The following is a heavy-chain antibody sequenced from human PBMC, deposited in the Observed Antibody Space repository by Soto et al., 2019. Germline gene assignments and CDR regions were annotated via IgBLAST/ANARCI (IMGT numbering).Heavy chain of an antibody. CDR3: ARQPKARYYYYYGMDV. V-gene: IGHV4-34*01. J-gene: IGHJ6*02. CDR2: INHSGST. D-gene: IGHD6-6*01. Sequence: TSETLSLTSSVYGGSFSGYYWILIRQPPGKGLEWIGEINHSGSTNYNPSLKSRVTISVDTSKNQFSLKLSSVTAADTAVYYCARQPKARYYYYYGMDVWGQGTTVTVS. CDR1: GGSFSGYY.